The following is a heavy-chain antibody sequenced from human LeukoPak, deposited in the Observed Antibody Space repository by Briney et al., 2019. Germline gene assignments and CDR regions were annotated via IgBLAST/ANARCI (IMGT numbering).Heavy chain of an antibody. CDR3: ARSMDIVVVPAADSSGFDY. V-gene: IGHV1-2*02. CDR1: GYTFTGYY. CDR2: IDPNNGGT. D-gene: IGHD2-2*03. J-gene: IGHJ4*02. Sequence: ASVKVSCKVSGYTFTGYYMHWVRQAPGQGLEWMGWIDPNNGGTNYAQNFQGRVTMTRDTSISSAYMELSRLGSDDTAVYYCARSMDIVVVPAADSSGFDYWGQGTLVTVSS.